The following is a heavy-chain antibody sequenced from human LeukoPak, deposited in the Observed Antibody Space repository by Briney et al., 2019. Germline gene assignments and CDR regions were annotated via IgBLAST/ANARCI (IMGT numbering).Heavy chain of an antibody. CDR2: INHSGST. D-gene: IGHD6-13*01. J-gene: IGHJ4*02. CDR3: ARRYSSRNFDY. CDR1: GGSFSGYY. V-gene: IGHV4-34*01. Sequence: SETPSLTCAVYGGSFSGYYWSWIRQPPGKGLEWIGEINHSGSTNYNPSLKSRVTISVDTSKNQFSLKLSSVTAADTAVYYCARRYSSRNFDYWGQGTLVTVSS.